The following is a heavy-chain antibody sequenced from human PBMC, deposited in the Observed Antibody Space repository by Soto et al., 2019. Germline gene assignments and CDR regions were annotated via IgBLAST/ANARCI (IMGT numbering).Heavy chain of an antibody. Sequence: QVQLVQSGAEVKKPGASVKVSCKASGYTFTSYDINWVRQATGQGLEWMGWMNPNSGNTGYAQKFQGRVTMTRNTSISTAYMELSSLRSEDTAVYYCARLTYQDYGDRNWFDPWGQGTLVTVSS. CDR1: GYTFTSYD. J-gene: IGHJ5*02. V-gene: IGHV1-8*01. CDR2: MNPNSGNT. D-gene: IGHD4-17*01. CDR3: ARLTYQDYGDRNWFDP.